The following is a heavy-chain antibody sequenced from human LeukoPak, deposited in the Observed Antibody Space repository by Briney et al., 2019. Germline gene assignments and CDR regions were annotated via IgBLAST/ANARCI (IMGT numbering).Heavy chain of an antibody. CDR3: ARREDGRYTIDY. V-gene: IGHV4-39*01. Sequence: SETLSLTCSVSGGSISSSNYYWGWIRQPPGKGLEWIGSIYYSGSTYYNPSLKSRVTISVDTSKNQFSLKLSSVTAADTAVYYCARREDGRYTIDYWGQGTLVTVSS. CDR1: GGSISSSNYY. J-gene: IGHJ4*02. CDR2: IYYSGST. D-gene: IGHD5-24*01.